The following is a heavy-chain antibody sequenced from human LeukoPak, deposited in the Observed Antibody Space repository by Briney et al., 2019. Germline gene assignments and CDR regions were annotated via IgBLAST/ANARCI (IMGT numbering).Heavy chain of an antibody. V-gene: IGHV1-2*02. CDR3: ARDQIVDYGMDV. D-gene: IGHD2/OR15-2a*01. Sequence: ASVKVSCKASGYTFTDYYMHWVRQAPGQGLEWMGWINPNSGGTNYAQKFQGRVTMTRDTSISTVYMELSSLRSDDMAVYYCARDQIVDYGMDVWGHGTTVTVSS. CDR1: GYTFTDYY. J-gene: IGHJ6*02. CDR2: INPNSGGT.